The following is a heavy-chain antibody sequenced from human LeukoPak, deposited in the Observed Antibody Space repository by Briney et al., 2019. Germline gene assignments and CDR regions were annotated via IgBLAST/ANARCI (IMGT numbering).Heavy chain of an antibody. CDR1: GFTFSSYW. D-gene: IGHD4-23*01. Sequence: GGSLRLSCAASGFTFSSYWMHWVRQAPGKGLVWDSRINSDGSSTSYADSVKGRFTISRDNAKNTLYLQMNSLRAEDTAVYYCARARGNPPRNFDYWGQGTLVTVSS. CDR2: INSDGSST. V-gene: IGHV3-74*01. CDR3: ARARGNPPRNFDY. J-gene: IGHJ4*02.